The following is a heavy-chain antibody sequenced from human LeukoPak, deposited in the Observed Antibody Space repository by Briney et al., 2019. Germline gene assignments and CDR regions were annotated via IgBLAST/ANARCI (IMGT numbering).Heavy chain of an antibody. CDR2: ISSSSSYI. Sequence: GGSLRLSCAASGFTFSSYSMNWVRQAPGKGLEWVSYISSSSSYIYYADSVKGRFTISRDNAKNSLYLQMNSLRAEDTAVYYCASEPGRGDGYKHWGQGTLVTVSS. D-gene: IGHD5-24*01. CDR1: GFTFSSYS. J-gene: IGHJ4*02. CDR3: ASEPGRGDGYKH. V-gene: IGHV3-21*05.